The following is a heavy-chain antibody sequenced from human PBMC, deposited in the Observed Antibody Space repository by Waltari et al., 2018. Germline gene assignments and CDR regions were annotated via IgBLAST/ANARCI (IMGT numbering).Heavy chain of an antibody. CDR1: GGSISSSSYY. D-gene: IGHD3-22*01. J-gene: IGHJ5*02. Sequence: QLQLQESGPGLVKPSETLSLTCTVSGGSISSSSYYWGWIRQPPGKGLGWIGSIYYSGGTYSTPSLKSRVTIAVDTSKNQFSLKVSCVTAADTAVYYCARHLYYYDAVVWFDPWGQGTLVTVSS. CDR2: IYYSGGT. CDR3: ARHLYYYDAVVWFDP. V-gene: IGHV4-39*01.